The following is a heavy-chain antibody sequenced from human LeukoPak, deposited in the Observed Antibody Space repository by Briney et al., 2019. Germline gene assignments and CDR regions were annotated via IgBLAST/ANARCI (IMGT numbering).Heavy chain of an antibody. CDR1: GNSINIYS. V-gene: IGHV4-59*12. CDR2: MYYSGTT. Sequence: KSSEILSLTCTVSGNSINIYSWNWIRQSPEKGLEWIAYMYYSGTTNYNPSLENRAAISLDLSRHQFSLRLSSVTAADTAVYFCATTDKNRYYINVWGPGTTVIVSS. D-gene: IGHD2-21*01. CDR3: ATTDKNRYYINV. J-gene: IGHJ6*01.